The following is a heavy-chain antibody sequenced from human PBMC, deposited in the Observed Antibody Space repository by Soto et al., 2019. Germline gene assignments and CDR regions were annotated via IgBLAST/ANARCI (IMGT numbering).Heavy chain of an antibody. J-gene: IGHJ6*02. Sequence: EVQLLESGGGLVQPGGSLRLSCAASGFTFSSYAMSWVRQAPGKGLEWVSAISGSGGSTYYADSVKDRFTISRDNSTNTLYLQMNSLRAEDTAVYYCAKDGASGQLFGTYYYSMDVWGQGTTVTVSS. CDR1: GFTFSSYA. D-gene: IGHD2-15*01. CDR3: AKDGASGQLFGTYYYSMDV. V-gene: IGHV3-23*01. CDR2: ISGSGGST.